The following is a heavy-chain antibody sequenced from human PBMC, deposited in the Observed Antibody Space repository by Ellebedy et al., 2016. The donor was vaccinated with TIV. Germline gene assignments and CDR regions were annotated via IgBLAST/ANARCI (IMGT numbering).Heavy chain of an antibody. V-gene: IGHV3-23*01. CDR2: ISHTGSRT. J-gene: IGHJ4*02. Sequence: GESLKISCAASGFTFSTYAMSWVRQAPGKGLEWVSTISHTGSRTYYANSVEGRFIISRDNSKRTLYLQMNSLRAEDTAVYYCAKESFRAMIVVAPDYWGQGTLVTVSS. CDR1: GFTFSTYA. CDR3: AKESFRAMIVVAPDY. D-gene: IGHD3-22*01.